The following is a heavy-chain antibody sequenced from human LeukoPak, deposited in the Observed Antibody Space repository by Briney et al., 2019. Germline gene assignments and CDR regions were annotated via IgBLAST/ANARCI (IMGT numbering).Heavy chain of an antibody. CDR1: GFTFSSYS. J-gene: IGHJ3*02. D-gene: IGHD5-12*01. Sequence: PGGSLRLSCAASGFTFSSYSMNWVRQAPGKGLEWVSSISSSSSYIYYADSVKGRFTISRDNAKNSLYLQMNSLRAEDTAVYYCARDRSSGYDKGAFDIWGQGTMVTVSS. CDR3: ARDRSSGYDKGAFDI. V-gene: IGHV3-21*01. CDR2: ISSSSSYI.